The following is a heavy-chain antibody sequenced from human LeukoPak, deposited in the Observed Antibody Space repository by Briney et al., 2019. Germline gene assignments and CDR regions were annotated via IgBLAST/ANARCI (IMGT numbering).Heavy chain of an antibody. V-gene: IGHV4-38-2*02. CDR1: GYSISSGYY. CDR3: ARDRPSSNPRRLATSYAFDI. J-gene: IGHJ3*02. D-gene: IGHD2-2*01. Sequence: SETLSLTCTVSGYSISSGYYWGWIRQPPGKGLEWIGYIYHSGSTYYNPSLKSRVTISVDRSKNQFSLKLSSVTAADTAVYYCARDRPSSNPRRLATSYAFDIWGQGTMVTVSS. CDR2: IYHSGST.